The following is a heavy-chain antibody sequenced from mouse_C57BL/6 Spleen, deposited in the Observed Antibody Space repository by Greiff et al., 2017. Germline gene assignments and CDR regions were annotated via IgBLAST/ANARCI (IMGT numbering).Heavy chain of an antibody. J-gene: IGHJ1*03. D-gene: IGHD1-1*01. CDR3: ARGGSSYEYFDD. CDR1: GYAFSSSW. V-gene: IGHV1-82*01. Sequence: VQLQQSGPELVKPGASVKLSCKASGYAFSSSWMNWVKQRPGKGLEWIGRIYPGGGNTNYNGKFKGKATLTADKSSSTAYMQLSSLTSEDSAVYFCARGGSSYEYFDDWGKGTAVTVSS. CDR2: IYPGGGNT.